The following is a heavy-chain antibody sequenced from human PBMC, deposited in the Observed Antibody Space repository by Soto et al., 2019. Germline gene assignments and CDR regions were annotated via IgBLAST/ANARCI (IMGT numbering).Heavy chain of an antibody. CDR2: INPNSGGT. CDR1: GYTFTGYY. V-gene: IGHV1-2*02. Sequence: ASVKVSCKASGYTFTGYYMHWVRQAPGQGLEWMGWINPNSGGTNYAQKFQGRVTMTRDTSISTAYMELSRLRSDDTAVYYCARFVVRGVNTYYGMEVRGQGATVTVSS. CDR3: ARFVVRGVNTYYGMEV. D-gene: IGHD3-10*01. J-gene: IGHJ6*02.